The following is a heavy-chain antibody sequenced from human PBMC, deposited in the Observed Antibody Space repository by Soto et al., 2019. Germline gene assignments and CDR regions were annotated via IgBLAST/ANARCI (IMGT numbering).Heavy chain of an antibody. J-gene: IGHJ6*02. V-gene: IGHV4-34*01. Sequence: PSETLSLTCAVYGGSFSGYYWSWIRQPPGKGLEWIGEINHSGSTNYNPSLKSRVTISVDTSKNQFSLKLSSVTAADTAVYYCARTGYYDYGMDAWGQGTTVTVSS. CDR1: GGSFSGYY. D-gene: IGHD3-9*01. CDR2: INHSGST. CDR3: ARTGYYDYGMDA.